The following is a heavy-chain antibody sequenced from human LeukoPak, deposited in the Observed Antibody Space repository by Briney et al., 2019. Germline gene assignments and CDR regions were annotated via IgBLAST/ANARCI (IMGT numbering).Heavy chain of an antibody. V-gene: IGHV3-30-3*01. CDR1: GFTFRNYV. CDR2: TSADLNVK. Sequence: GGSLRLSCAASGFTFRNYVIHWGRQAPGKGLEWGAVTSADLNVKLYADSVKGRFTMSRDNSRSTLYLQMNSLRPEDKAIYYCAREGYYGSGSPPSLYFDYWGQGTLVTVSS. J-gene: IGHJ4*02. D-gene: IGHD3-10*01. CDR3: AREGYYGSGSPPSLYFDY.